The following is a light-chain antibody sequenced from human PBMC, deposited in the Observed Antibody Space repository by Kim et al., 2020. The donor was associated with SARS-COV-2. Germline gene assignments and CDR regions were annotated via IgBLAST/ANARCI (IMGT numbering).Light chain of an antibody. CDR2: TDN. CDR1: HSNIGSHT. Sequence: HRATIALSVSHSNIGSHTVNWYQQLPGPAPTLLIYTDNLRPSGVPDRFSGSKSGTSASLAISGLQPEDEADYYCAAWDDSLPGVVFGGGTQLTVL. V-gene: IGLV1-44*01. CDR3: AAWDDSLPGVV. J-gene: IGLJ3*02.